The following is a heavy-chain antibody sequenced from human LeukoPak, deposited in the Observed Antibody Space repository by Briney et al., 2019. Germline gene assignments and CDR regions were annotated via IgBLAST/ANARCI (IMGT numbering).Heavy chain of an antibody. CDR1: GFTFSSYS. D-gene: IGHD6-13*01. Sequence: PGGSLRLSCAASGFTFSSYSMNWVRQAPGKGLEWVSPISKSSSYIYYADSVKGRFTISRDNAKNSLYLQMNSLRAEDTAVYYCAREMGDGVAAGGPSYFDYWGQGTLVTVSS. CDR2: ISKSSSYI. CDR3: AREMGDGVAAGGPSYFDY. J-gene: IGHJ4*02. V-gene: IGHV3-21*01.